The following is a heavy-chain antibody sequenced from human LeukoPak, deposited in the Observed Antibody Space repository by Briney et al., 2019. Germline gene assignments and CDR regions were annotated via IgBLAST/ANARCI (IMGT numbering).Heavy chain of an antibody. J-gene: IGHJ4*02. D-gene: IGHD3-10*01. CDR3: ARERRSGTYYYFDY. CDR2: IAYSGST. V-gene: IGHV4-59*01. CDR1: GGFINNYY. Sequence: SETLSLTCTVSGGFINNYYWSWIRQPPGKGLEWIGYIAYSGSTNYNPSLKSRVSMSVHTSKNQFSLKLSSVTAADTAVYYCARERRSGTYYYFDYWGQGILVTVSS.